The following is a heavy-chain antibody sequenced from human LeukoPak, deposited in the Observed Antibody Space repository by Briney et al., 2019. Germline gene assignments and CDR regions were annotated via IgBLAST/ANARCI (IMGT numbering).Heavy chain of an antibody. J-gene: IGHJ6*04. CDR3: AKGHSSTWYGTDV. Sequence: GGSLRLSCAASGFTFSSYTMIWVRQAPGKGLEWVSAISGSGDSTSYADSVKGRFTISRDTFKNTLYLQMNSLRAEDTAVYYCAKGHSSTWYGTDVWGEGTTVTVSS. D-gene: IGHD6-13*01. CDR2: ISGSGDST. V-gene: IGHV3-23*01. CDR1: GFTFSSYT.